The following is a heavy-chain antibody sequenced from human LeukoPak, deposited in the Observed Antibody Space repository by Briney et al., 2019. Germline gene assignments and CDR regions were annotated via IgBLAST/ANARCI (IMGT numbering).Heavy chain of an antibody. CDR3: ATQHAQYCSSTSCYVGAYYYGMDV. CDR1: GYTFTSYG. J-gene: IGHJ6*02. D-gene: IGHD2-2*01. CDR2: ISAYNGNT. V-gene: IGHV1-18*01. Sequence: GASVKVSCKASGYTFTSYGISWVRQAPGQGLEWMGWISAYNGNTNYAQKLQGRVTMTTDTSTSTAYMELRSLRSDDTAVYYCATQHAQYCSSTSCYVGAYYYGMDVWGQGTTVTVSS.